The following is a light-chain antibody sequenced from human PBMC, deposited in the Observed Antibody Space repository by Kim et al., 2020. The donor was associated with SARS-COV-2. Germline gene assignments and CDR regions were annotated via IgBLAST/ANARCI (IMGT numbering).Light chain of an antibody. CDR2: DAS. CDR1: QSIDNC. Sequence: SASVGDRITITCRASQSIDNCLAWYQQKPGKAPKLLIFDASALDSGVPRRFSGSGSGTDFTLTISSLQVEDFATYYCQQYNGYWTFGQGTKVEI. V-gene: IGKV1-5*01. CDR3: QQYNGYWT. J-gene: IGKJ1*01.